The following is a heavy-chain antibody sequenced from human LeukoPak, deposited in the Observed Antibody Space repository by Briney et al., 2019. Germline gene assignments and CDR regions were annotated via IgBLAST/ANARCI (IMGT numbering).Heavy chain of an antibody. V-gene: IGHV3-48*01. CDR3: ARGAYYYED. J-gene: IGHJ4*02. CDR2: ISSSSSTI. Sequence: GGSLRLSCAASGFTFSSHSMNWVRQAPGKGLEWVSYISSSSSTIYYADSVKGRFTISRDNAKNSLCLQMNSLRAEDTAVYYCARGAYYYEDWGQGTLVTVSS. D-gene: IGHD3-22*01. CDR1: GFTFSSHS.